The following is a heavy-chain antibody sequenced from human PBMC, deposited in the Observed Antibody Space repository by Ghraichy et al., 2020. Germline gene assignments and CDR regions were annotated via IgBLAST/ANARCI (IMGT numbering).Heavy chain of an antibody. CDR2: IFHSGSP. Sequence: SETLSLTCTVSGGSISSHYWSWIRQSPGKGLEYIGYIFHSGSPRYNPSLEGRVSMSIDASRQHLSLQLTSVTTADTAVYFCARGNHLYKNSESPGGLSSWGQGTLVIVSS. CDR1: GGSISSHY. CDR3: ARGNHLYKNSESPGGLSS. J-gene: IGHJ4*02. D-gene: IGHD1-14*01. V-gene: IGHV4-59*11.